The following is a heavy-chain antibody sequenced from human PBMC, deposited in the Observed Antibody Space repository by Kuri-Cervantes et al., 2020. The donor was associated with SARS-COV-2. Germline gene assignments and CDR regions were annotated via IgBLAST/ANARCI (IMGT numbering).Heavy chain of an antibody. V-gene: IGHV3-15*01. Sequence: LSLTCAASGFTFTNAWMNWVRQAPGKGLEWVGRVKSKSHGGTTDYAAPVRGGFTISRDDSKNTLYLQMNSLKTDDTAIYYCTTDLDFWSGYFYWDYWGQGTLVTVSS. D-gene: IGHD3-3*01. CDR3: TTDLDFWSGYFYWDY. J-gene: IGHJ4*02. CDR1: GFTFTNAW. CDR2: VKSKSHGGTT.